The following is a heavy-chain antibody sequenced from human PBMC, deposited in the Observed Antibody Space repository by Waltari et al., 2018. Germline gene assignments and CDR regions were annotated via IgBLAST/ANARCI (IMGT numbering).Heavy chain of an antibody. CDR2: IYHSGRT. CDR1: GYSISSGYY. Sequence: QVQLQESGPGLVKPSETLSLTCAVSGYSISSGYYWGWIRQPPGKGLEWIGSIYHSGRTYYNPARKSRVTISVDTSKNQFSLKLSSVTAADTAVYYCARPGYSSGGWFDPWGQGTLVTVSS. CDR3: ARPGYSSGGWFDP. D-gene: IGHD6-19*01. J-gene: IGHJ5*02. V-gene: IGHV4-38-2*01.